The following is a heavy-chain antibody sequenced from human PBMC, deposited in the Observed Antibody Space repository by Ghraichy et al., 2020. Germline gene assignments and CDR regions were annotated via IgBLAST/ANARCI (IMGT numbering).Heavy chain of an antibody. Sequence: SETPSLTCAVYGGSFSGYYRSWIRQPPGKGLEWIGEINHSGSTNYNPSLKSRVTISVDTSKNQFSLKLSSVTAADTAVYYCAVSPPHDYGGNSLDYWGQGTPVTVSS. V-gene: IGHV4-34*01. CDR3: AVSPPHDYGGNSLDY. CDR2: INHSGST. J-gene: IGHJ4*02. D-gene: IGHD4-23*01. CDR1: GGSFSGYY.